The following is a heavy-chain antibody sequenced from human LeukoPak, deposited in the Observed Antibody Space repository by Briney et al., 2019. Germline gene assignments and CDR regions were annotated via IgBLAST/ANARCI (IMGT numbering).Heavy chain of an antibody. Sequence: GRSLRLSCAASGFPFSSYGMHWVRQAPGKGLEWVAVIWYDGSNKYYADSVKGRFTISRDNSKNTLYLQMNSLRAEDTAVYYCARDNDYAAHYWGQGTLVTVSS. J-gene: IGHJ4*02. CDR3: ARDNDYAAHY. CDR1: GFPFSSYG. D-gene: IGHD4-17*01. CDR2: IWYDGSNK. V-gene: IGHV3-33*01.